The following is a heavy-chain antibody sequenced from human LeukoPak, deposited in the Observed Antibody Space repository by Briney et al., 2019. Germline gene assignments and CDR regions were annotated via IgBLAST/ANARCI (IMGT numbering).Heavy chain of an antibody. CDR2: IYYSGST. D-gene: IGHD1-14*01. Sequence: PSETLSLTCTVSGGSISSYYWSWVRQPPGKGLEWIGYIYYSGSTYCNPSLKSRVTMSVDTSKNQFSLKLSSVTAADTAVYYCARHRAGDCFDHWGQGTLVTVSS. CDR1: GGSISSYY. CDR3: ARHRAGDCFDH. J-gene: IGHJ5*02. V-gene: IGHV4-59*01.